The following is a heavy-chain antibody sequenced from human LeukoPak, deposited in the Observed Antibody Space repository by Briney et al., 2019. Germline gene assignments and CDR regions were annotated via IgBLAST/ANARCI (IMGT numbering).Heavy chain of an antibody. D-gene: IGHD6-19*01. CDR2: ISYDGSNK. J-gene: IGHJ4*02. CDR1: GFTFSSNA. V-gene: IGHV3-30*18. CDR3: AKEDTSGWYNLDY. Sequence: GRSLRLSCAASGFTFSSNAMHWVRQAPGKGLEWVAVISYDGSNKYYADSVKGRFTISRDNSKNTLYLQMNSLRPEDTAVYYCAKEDTSGWYNLDYWGQGTLVTVSS.